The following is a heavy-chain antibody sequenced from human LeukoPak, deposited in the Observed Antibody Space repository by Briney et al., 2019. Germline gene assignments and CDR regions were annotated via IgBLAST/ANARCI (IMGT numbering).Heavy chain of an antibody. Sequence: SETLSLTCAVYGGSFSGYYWSWIRQPPGKGLEWIGEINHSGSTNYNPSLKSRVTISVDTSKNQFSLKLSSVTAADTAVYYCARGSIAAAGIMGYWGQGTLVTVSS. CDR2: INHSGST. CDR3: ARGSIAAAGIMGY. J-gene: IGHJ4*02. D-gene: IGHD6-13*01. V-gene: IGHV4-34*01. CDR1: GGSFSGYY.